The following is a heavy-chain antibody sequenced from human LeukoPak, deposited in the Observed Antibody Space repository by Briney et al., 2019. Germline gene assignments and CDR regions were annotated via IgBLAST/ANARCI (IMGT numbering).Heavy chain of an antibody. D-gene: IGHD2-2*01. CDR3: ATPYCSSTSCQDAFDI. CDR2: ISAYNGNT. CDR1: GYTFTGYY. Sequence: GASVKVSCKASGYTFTGYYMHWVRQAPGQGLEWMGWISAYNGNTNYAQKLQGRVTMTTDTSTSTAYMELSSLRSEDTAVYYCATPYCSSTSCQDAFDIWGQGTMVTVSS. V-gene: IGHV1-18*04. J-gene: IGHJ3*02.